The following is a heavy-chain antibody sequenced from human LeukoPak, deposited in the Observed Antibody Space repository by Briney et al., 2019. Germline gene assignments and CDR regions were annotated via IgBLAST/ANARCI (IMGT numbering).Heavy chain of an antibody. J-gene: IGHJ4*02. CDR1: GFTFDDYA. V-gene: IGHV3-9*01. CDR3: AKDMSPSMVRGKSPFDY. Sequence: GRSLRLSCAASGFTFDDYAMHWIRHAPGKGLEWVSGISWNSGSIGYADSVKGRFTISRDNAKNSLYLQMNSLRAEDTALYYCAKDMSPSMVRGKSPFDYWGQGTLVTVSS. D-gene: IGHD3-10*01. CDR2: ISWNSGSI.